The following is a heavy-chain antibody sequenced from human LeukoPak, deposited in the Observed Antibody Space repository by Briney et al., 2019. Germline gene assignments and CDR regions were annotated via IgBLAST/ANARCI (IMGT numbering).Heavy chain of an antibody. J-gene: IGHJ2*01. Sequence: SETLSLTCTVSGGSISSHYWSWIRQPPGKGLEWIGYIYHSGSTYYNPSLKSRVTISVDRSKNQFSLKLSSVTAADTAVYYCAGSIGGNWGYWYFDLWGRGTLVTVSS. CDR1: GGSISSHY. V-gene: IGHV4-59*04. CDR2: IYHSGST. D-gene: IGHD4-23*01. CDR3: AGSIGGNWGYWYFDL.